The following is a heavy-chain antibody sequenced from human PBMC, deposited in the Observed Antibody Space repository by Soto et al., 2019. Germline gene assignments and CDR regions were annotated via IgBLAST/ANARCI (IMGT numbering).Heavy chain of an antibody. Sequence: GGSLRLSCAASGFTFSNAWMSWVRQAPGKGLEWVGRIKSKTDGGTTDYAAPVKGRFTISRDDSKNTLYLQMNSLKTEDTAVYYCTTGIVHCSSTSCYAHNYYYYYMDVWGKGTTVTVSS. D-gene: IGHD2-2*01. CDR1: GFTFSNAW. V-gene: IGHV3-15*01. J-gene: IGHJ6*03. CDR2: IKSKTDGGTT. CDR3: TTGIVHCSSTSCYAHNYYYYYMDV.